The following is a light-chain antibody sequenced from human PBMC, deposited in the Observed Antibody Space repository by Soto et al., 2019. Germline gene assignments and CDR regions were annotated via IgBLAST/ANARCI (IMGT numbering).Light chain of an antibody. Sequence: QTALAQPASVSGSTGQTITISCTGPSSDVGCYNYSSWSQQHPGKAPILMIYEVSNRPSGVSNRVSGSKSGNTASLIISGLQAEDEADYYCSSYTSSTFYVFGTGTKVTVL. CDR1: SSDVGCYNY. CDR2: EVS. J-gene: IGLJ1*01. CDR3: SSYTSSTFYV. V-gene: IGLV2-14*01.